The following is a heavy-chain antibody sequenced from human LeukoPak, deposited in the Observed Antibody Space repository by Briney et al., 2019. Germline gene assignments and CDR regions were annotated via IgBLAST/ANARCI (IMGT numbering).Heavy chain of an antibody. CDR2: ISSSGSTI. Sequence: GGSLRLSCAASGFTFSSYNMNWVRQAPGKGLEWVSDISSSGSTIYFADSVKGRFTISRDNAKNSLYLQMNSLRAEDTAVYYCARMWGEENDAFDIWGQGTMVTVSS. J-gene: IGHJ3*02. V-gene: IGHV3-48*04. CDR3: ARMWGEENDAFDI. D-gene: IGHD3-10*01. CDR1: GFTFSSYN.